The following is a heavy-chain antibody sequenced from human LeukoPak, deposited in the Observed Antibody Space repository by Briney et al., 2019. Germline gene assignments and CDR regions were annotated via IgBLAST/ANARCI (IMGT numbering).Heavy chain of an antibody. D-gene: IGHD3-10*01. J-gene: IGHJ4*02. V-gene: IGHV3-30*04. CDR1: GFTFSSYA. CDR2: ISFDGSHK. CDR3: ASGISFGEKCLAY. Sequence: GGSLRLSCAASGFTFSSYAMHWVRQAPDKGLEWVAVISFDGSHKYYADSVKGRFTISRDNSKNTLYVQMNSLRAEDTAVYYCASGISFGEKCLAYWGQGTLVTVSS.